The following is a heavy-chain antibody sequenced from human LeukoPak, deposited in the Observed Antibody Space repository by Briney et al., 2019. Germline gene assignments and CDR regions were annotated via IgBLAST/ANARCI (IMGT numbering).Heavy chain of an antibody. V-gene: IGHV1-18*01. D-gene: IGHD3-3*01. Sequence: ASVKASCKASGYTFIGYGITWVRQAPGQGLEWLGWISAYNGNIDYAQKLQGRVTLTTDTSTSTAYMEVRSLRSDDTAVYYCASMSGYYPSYYFDYWGQGTLVTVSS. CDR3: ASMSGYYPSYYFDY. CDR1: GYTFIGYG. J-gene: IGHJ4*02. CDR2: ISAYNGNI.